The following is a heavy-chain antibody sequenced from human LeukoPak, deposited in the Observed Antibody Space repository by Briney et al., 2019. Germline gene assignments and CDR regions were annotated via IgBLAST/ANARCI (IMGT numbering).Heavy chain of an antibody. CDR1: GYSFSSYA. Sequence: PGGSLRLSCAASGYSFSSYAMSWVRQAPGKGLECFSSISDSGGRTYFADSVSGGFTISRDNSKNTLYLQLDSLRAEDTAVYYCAKQVFGSSGSFYHFDYGGGGALVTVFS. V-gene: IGHV3-23*01. CDR2: ISDSGGRT. J-gene: IGHJ4*02. D-gene: IGHD3-22*01. CDR3: AKQVFGSSGSFYHFDY.